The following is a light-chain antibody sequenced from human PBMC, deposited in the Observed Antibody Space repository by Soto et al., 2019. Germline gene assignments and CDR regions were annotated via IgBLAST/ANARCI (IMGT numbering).Light chain of an antibody. J-gene: IGKJ1*01. CDR1: QSVSGSY. CDR3: QQYGSSRWT. CDR2: GAS. Sequence: EIVLTQSPGTLSLSPGERATLSCRASQSVSGSYLAWYQQRPGQAPRLLIYGASSSATGIPDRFSGSGSGTDFTLTITRLEPEDFSVDYCQQYGSSRWTFGRGNKVEIK. V-gene: IGKV3-20*01.